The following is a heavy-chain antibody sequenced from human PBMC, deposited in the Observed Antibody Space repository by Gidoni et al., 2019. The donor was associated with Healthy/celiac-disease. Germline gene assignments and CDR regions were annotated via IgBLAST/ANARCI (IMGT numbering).Heavy chain of an antibody. CDR2: ITWNSDNM. Sequence: EIQLVESGGGLVQPGRSLRLSCAASGFTFDNYAMHWVRQAPGKGLGGVSGITWNSDNMGYADSVKGRFTITRDNAKNSLYLEMNSLRAEDTALYYCAKDIGSYYYYGMDVWGQGTTVTVS. J-gene: IGHJ6*02. CDR1: GFTFDNYA. D-gene: IGHD3-16*01. V-gene: IGHV3-9*01. CDR3: AKDIGSYYYYGMDV.